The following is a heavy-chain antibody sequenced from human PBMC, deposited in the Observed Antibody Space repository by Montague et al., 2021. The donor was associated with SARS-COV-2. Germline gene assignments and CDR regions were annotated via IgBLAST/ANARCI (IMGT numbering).Heavy chain of an antibody. Sequence: SETLSLTCAVYGGSFTGYYWCGFRRPPAKGLVWFVEINHCGSTNYNPSLMSRVAISVDTSKNQFSLMLSSVTAADTAVDYCSRGSRQWLVRPPHYYYFDYWGQGTLVTVSS. V-gene: IGHV4-34*01. CDR2: INHCGST. CDR1: GGSFTGYY. J-gene: IGHJ4*02. CDR3: SRGSRQWLVRPPHYYYFDY. D-gene: IGHD6-19*01.